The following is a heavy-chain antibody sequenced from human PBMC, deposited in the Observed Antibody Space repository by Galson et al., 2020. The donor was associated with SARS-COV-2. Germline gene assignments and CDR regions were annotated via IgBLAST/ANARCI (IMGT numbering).Heavy chain of an antibody. CDR1: GGSISSSSYY. CDR2: IYSSGDT. J-gene: IGHJ4*02. CDR3: AVNYYDYIWGSKSDY. Sequence: TSETLSLTCTVSGGSISSSSYYWGWIRQPPGKGLEWIGSIYSSGDTYYNPSLRTRVAMSGDTSKNHLSLKLSSVTAADTAVYYCAVNYYDYIWGSKSDYWGQGTLVTVSS. V-gene: IGHV4-39*02. D-gene: IGHD3-16*01.